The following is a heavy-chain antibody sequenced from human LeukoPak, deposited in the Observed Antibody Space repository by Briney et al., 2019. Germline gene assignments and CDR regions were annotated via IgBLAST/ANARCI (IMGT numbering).Heavy chain of an antibody. CDR2: ISGRGGST. CDR3: AKGGYDILTGYYSYYYGMDV. V-gene: IGHV3-23*01. Sequence: GGSLRLSCAASGFTFSSYAMSWVRQAPGKGLEWVSTISGRGGSTYYADSVKGRFTLSRDNSKNTLYLQMNSLRAEDTAVYYCAKGGYDILTGYYSYYYGMDVWGQGTTVTVSS. J-gene: IGHJ6*02. CDR1: GFTFSSYA. D-gene: IGHD3-9*01.